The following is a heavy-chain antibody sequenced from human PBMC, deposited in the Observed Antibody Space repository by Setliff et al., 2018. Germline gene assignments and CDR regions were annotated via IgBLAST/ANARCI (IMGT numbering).Heavy chain of an antibody. Sequence: GESLKISCAASGFSLNSFRMTWIRQPPGKGLEWVSSISSTGDDIYYADPVKGRFTISRDNAENSLYLEMNSLRVGDTAVYYCARDNTLFGVVITGSWFDPWGQGTLVTVSS. J-gene: IGHJ5*02. CDR2: ISSTGDDI. V-gene: IGHV3-21*01. D-gene: IGHD3-3*01. CDR1: GFSLNSFR. CDR3: ARDNTLFGVVITGSWFDP.